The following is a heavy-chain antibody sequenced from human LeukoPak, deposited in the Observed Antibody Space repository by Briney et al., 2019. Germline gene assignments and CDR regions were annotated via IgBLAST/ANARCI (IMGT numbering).Heavy chain of an antibody. V-gene: IGHV3-48*01. Sequence: GGSLRLSCAASGFTFSDYSMIWVRQAPGKGLEWISYIGIDSGNTNYADSVKGRFTISGDKAKNSLYLQMNSLRVEDTAVYYCARDYKYAFDNWGQGTLVTVFS. CDR2: IGIDSGNT. D-gene: IGHD5-24*01. J-gene: IGHJ4*02. CDR3: ARDYKYAFDN. CDR1: GFTFSDYS.